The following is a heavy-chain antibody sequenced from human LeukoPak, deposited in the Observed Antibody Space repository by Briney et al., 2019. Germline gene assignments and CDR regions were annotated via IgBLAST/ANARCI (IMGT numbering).Heavy chain of an antibody. CDR3: ARDPSIAARRRAFDI. D-gene: IGHD6-6*01. Sequence: SETLSLTCAVYGGSFSGYYWSWIRQPPGKGLEWLGEINHSGSTNYNPSLKSRVTISVDTSKNQFSLKLSSVTAADTAVYYCARDPSIAARRRAFDIWGQGTMVTVSS. V-gene: IGHV4-34*01. CDR2: INHSGST. J-gene: IGHJ3*02. CDR1: GGSFSGYY.